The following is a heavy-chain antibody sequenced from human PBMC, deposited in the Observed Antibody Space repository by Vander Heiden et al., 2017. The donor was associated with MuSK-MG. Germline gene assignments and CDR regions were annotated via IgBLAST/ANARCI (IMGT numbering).Heavy chain of an antibody. J-gene: IGHJ6*03. CDR1: GFTFSSYS. V-gene: IGHV3-21*01. CDR3: ARVDSGYDNYYYYYYMDV. D-gene: IGHD5-12*01. CDR2: ISSSSSYI. Sequence: EVQLVESGGGLVKPGGSLRLSCAASGFTFSSYSMNWVRQAPGKGLEWVSSISSSSSYIYYADSVKGRFTISRDNAKNSLYLQMNSLRAEDTAVYYCARVDSGYDNYYYYYYMDVWGKGTTVTVSS.